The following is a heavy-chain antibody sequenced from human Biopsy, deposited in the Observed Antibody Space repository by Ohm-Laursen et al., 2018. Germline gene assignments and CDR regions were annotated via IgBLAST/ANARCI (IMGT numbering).Heavy chain of an antibody. CDR2: ISGSGGST. J-gene: IGHJ4*02. D-gene: IGHD2-2*02. V-gene: IGHV3-23*01. CDR1: GFSFDNYA. Sequence: SLRLSCTASGFSFDNYAMNWVRQAPGKGLEWVFTISGSGGSTYYADSVKGRFTISRDASKNTLYLLMNSLRAEDTAMYYCAKGGYCTTTSCYMGVDYWDQGTLVTVSS. CDR3: AKGGYCTTTSCYMGVDY.